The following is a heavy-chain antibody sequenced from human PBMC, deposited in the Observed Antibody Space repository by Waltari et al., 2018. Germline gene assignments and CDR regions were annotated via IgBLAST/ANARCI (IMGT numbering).Heavy chain of an antibody. CDR3: ARGFLGMVYTYDY. CDR2: IYYSGST. J-gene: IGHJ4*02. CDR1: GGSISSYY. V-gene: IGHV4-59*12. Sequence: QVQLQESGPGLVKPSETLSLTCTVSGGSISSYYWSWIRQPPGKGLEWIGYIYYSGSTNYNPSLKSRVTISVDTSKNQFSLKLSSVTAADTAVYYCARGFLGMVYTYDYWGQGTLVTVSS. D-gene: IGHD2-8*01.